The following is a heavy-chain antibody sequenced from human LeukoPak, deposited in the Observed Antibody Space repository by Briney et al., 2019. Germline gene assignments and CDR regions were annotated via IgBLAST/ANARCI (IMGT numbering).Heavy chain of an antibody. Sequence: GGSLRLSCAASGFTFSTYGMHWVRQAPGKGLEWVTFIDFDGSNKYYADSVKGRFTISRDNSKNTLFLLMNSLRAEDTAIYYCAKGVYGANSRADYWGQGTLVIVSS. V-gene: IGHV3-30*02. CDR3: AKGVYGANSRADY. CDR2: IDFDGSNK. J-gene: IGHJ4*02. CDR1: GFTFSTYG. D-gene: IGHD4-23*01.